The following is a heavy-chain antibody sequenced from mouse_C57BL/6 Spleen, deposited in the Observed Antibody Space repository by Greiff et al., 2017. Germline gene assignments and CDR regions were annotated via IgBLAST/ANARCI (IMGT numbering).Heavy chain of an antibody. Sequence: EVQGVESGGGLVQPKGSLKLSCAASGFSFNTYAMNWVRQAPGKGLEWVARIRSKSNNYATYYADSVKDRFTISRDDSESMLYLQMNNLKTEDTAMYYCVRQETYYYAMDYWGQGTSVTVSS. CDR2: IRSKSNNYAT. CDR1: GFSFNTYA. CDR3: VRQETYYYAMDY. J-gene: IGHJ4*01. V-gene: IGHV10-1*01.